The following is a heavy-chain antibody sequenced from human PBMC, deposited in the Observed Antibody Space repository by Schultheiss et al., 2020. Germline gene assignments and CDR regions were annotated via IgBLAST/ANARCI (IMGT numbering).Heavy chain of an antibody. CDR2: MYYSGST. CDR1: GGSISSGGHY. J-gene: IGHJ4*02. D-gene: IGHD5-24*01. CDR3: ARGVMATELIHEYYFDY. V-gene: IGHV4-31*01. Sequence: SETLSLTCTVSGGSISSGGHYWSWIRQPPGKGLEWIGYMYYSGSTYYNPSLKGLVTISLDTSKNQFSLKLSSVTAADTAVYYCARGVMATELIHEYYFDYWGQGTLVTVSS.